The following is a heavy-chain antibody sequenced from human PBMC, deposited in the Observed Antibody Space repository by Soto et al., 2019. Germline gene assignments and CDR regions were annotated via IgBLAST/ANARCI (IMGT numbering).Heavy chain of an antibody. Sequence: QLQLQESGPGLVKPSETLSLTCTVSGGSISSSSYYWGWIRQPPGKGLEWIGNIYYSGSTYYNPSLKSRVTISVDTSKNQFSLKLSSVTAADTAVYYCARRYGDYLFDYWGQGTLVTVSS. V-gene: IGHV4-39*01. CDR3: ARRYGDYLFDY. CDR2: IYYSGST. D-gene: IGHD4-17*01. CDR1: GGSISSSSYY. J-gene: IGHJ4*02.